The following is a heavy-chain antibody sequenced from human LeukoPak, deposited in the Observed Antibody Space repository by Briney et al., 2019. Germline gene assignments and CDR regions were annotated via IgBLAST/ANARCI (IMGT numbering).Heavy chain of an antibody. J-gene: IGHJ4*02. Sequence: ASVKVSCKASGYTFTSYGISWVRQAPGQGLEWMGWISAYNGNTNYAQKLQGRVTMTTDTSTSTAHMELRSLRSDDTAVYYCARGHYYDSSGYYLYWGQGTLVTVSS. CDR3: ARGHYYDSSGYYLY. CDR2: ISAYNGNT. CDR1: GYTFTSYG. V-gene: IGHV1-18*01. D-gene: IGHD3-22*01.